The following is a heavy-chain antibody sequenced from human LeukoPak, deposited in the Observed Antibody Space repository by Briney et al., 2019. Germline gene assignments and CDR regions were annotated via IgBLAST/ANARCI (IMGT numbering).Heavy chain of an antibody. CDR3: ARAPWRGDPFDY. J-gene: IGHJ4*02. D-gene: IGHD3-3*01. Sequence: GGSLRLSCAASGFSFSSYSMNWVRQASGKGLEWVSSISSGSNYIYYADSAKGRFTISRDNAKNSLYLQMNSLRAEDTAVYYCARAPWRGDPFDYWGQGILVSVSS. CDR2: ISSGSNYI. CDR1: GFSFSSYS. V-gene: IGHV3-21*01.